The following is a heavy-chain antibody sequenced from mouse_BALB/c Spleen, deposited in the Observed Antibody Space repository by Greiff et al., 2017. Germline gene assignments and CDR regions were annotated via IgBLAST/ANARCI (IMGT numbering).Heavy chain of an antibody. Sequence: VQLKESGAELVKPGASVKLSCTASGFNIKDTYMHWVKQRPEQGLEWIGRIDPANGNTKYDPKFQGKATITADTSSNTAYLQLSSLTSEDTAVYYCARPETTNFDYWGQGTTLTVSS. CDR3: ARPETTNFDY. V-gene: IGHV14-3*02. CDR1: GFNIKDTY. J-gene: IGHJ2*01. D-gene: IGHD2-1*01. CDR2: IDPANGNT.